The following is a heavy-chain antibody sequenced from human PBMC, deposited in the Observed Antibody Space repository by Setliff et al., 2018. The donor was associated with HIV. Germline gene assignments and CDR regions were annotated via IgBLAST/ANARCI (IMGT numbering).Heavy chain of an antibody. CDR2: IYYSGST. Sequence: SATLSLTCTVSGHSITSDYQWGWIRQPPGKGLEWIGSIYYSGSTNYNPSLKSRVTISVDTSKNQFSLKLSSVTAADTAVYYCARVSGIAAAEYYFDYWGQGTLVTVSS. CDR3: ARVSGIAAAEYYFDY. J-gene: IGHJ4*02. CDR1: GHSITSDYQ. D-gene: IGHD6-13*01. V-gene: IGHV4-38-2*02.